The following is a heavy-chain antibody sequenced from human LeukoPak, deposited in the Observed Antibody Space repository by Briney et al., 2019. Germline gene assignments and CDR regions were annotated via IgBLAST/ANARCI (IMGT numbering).Heavy chain of an antibody. CDR3: AKDLTVSPTTPDF. CDR1: GFTFSNYA. CDR2: ISGSGATT. J-gene: IGHJ4*02. V-gene: IGHV3-23*01. D-gene: IGHD1-26*01. Sequence: PGGSLRLSCAASGFTFSNYAMSWVRQASGKGLEWVSAISGSGATTYYADSVKGRFTTSRDTSKNTLYLQMNSLRAEDTAVYYCAKDLTVSPTTPDFWGQGTLVTVSS.